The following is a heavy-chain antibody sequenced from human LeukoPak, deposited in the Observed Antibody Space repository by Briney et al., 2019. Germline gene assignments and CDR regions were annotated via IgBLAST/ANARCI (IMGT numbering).Heavy chain of an antibody. CDR2: IYYSGST. D-gene: IGHD1-26*01. CDR3: ARGLGSYPYYFDY. CDR1: GGSISRSNDF. V-gene: IGHV4-39*07. J-gene: IGHJ4*02. Sequence: PSETLSLTCTVSGGSISRSNDFWGWIRQPPGKGLEWIGSIYYSGSTYYSPSLKSRVTISVDTSKNQFSLKVTSVTAADTAVYHCARGLGSYPYYFDYWGQGTLVTVSS.